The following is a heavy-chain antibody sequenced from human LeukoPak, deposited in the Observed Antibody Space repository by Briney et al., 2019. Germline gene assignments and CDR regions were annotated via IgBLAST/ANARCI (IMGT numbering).Heavy chain of an antibody. CDR2: IYYSGST. CDR3: ASGYGDFDY. J-gene: IGHJ4*02. CDR1: GGSISSSSYY. D-gene: IGHD4-17*01. Sequence: PSETLSLTCTVSGGSISSSSYYWGWIRQPPGKGLEWIGSIYYSGSTNYNPSLKSRVTISVDTSKNQFSLKLSSVTAADTAVYYCASGYGDFDYWGQGTLVTVSS. V-gene: IGHV4-39*07.